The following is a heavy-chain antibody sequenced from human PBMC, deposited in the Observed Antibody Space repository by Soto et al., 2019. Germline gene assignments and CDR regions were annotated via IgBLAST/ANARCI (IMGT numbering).Heavy chain of an antibody. V-gene: IGHV3-74*01. D-gene: IGHD6-19*01. CDR1: GFTFSSYW. CDR3: ERAAVAVAGIRPPGDC. J-gene: IGHJ4*02. CDR2: INSDGSST. Sequence: EVQLVESGGGLVQPGGSLRLSCAASGFTFSSYWMHWVRQAPGKGLVWVSRINSDGSSTSYADSVKGRFTISRDNAKNTLYLRMNSLRAAAPAVYYCERAAVAVAGIRPPGDCWGQGTLVTVSS.